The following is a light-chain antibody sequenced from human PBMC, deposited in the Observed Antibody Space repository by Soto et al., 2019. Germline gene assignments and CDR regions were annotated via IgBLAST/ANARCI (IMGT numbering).Light chain of an antibody. CDR1: SSNIGTNT. Sequence: QSVLTQPPSTSETPGQRVTISCSGSSSNIGTNTVNWYQQLPGTAPKLLIYRNQQRPSGVPDRYSGSKSGTSASLAISGLQPEDEADYYCAAWDDSLNGVVFGGGTKLTVL. V-gene: IGLV1-44*01. CDR2: RNQ. J-gene: IGLJ2*01. CDR3: AAWDDSLNGVV.